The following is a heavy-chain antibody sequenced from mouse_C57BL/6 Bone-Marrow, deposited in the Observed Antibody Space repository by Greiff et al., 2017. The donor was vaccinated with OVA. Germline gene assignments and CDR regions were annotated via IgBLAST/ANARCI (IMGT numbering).Heavy chain of an antibody. Sequence: EVQLQESGPELVKPGASVKIPCKASGYTFTDYYMDWVKQSHGKSLEWIGDINPNNGGTIYNQKFKGKATLTVDKSSSTAYMELRSLTSEDTAVYYCARRNDGYYWFAYWGQGTLVTVSA. CDR1: GYTFTDYY. CDR2: INPNNGGT. D-gene: IGHD2-3*01. CDR3: ARRNDGYYWFAY. V-gene: IGHV1-18*01. J-gene: IGHJ3*01.